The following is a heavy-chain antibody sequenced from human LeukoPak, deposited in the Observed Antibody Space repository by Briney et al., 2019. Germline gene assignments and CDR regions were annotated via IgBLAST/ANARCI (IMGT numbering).Heavy chain of an antibody. D-gene: IGHD3-10*01. Sequence: GGSLRLSCTASGFTFSSYSMNWVRQAPGKGLQWVSSISSGSTYIYYADSLKGRFTISRDNTKISLYLQMNSLRGEDAAVYYCARGDGATPPDVFDVWGQGTMVTVSS. V-gene: IGHV3-21*01. CDR3: ARGDGATPPDVFDV. CDR2: ISSGSTYI. J-gene: IGHJ3*01. CDR1: GFTFSSYS.